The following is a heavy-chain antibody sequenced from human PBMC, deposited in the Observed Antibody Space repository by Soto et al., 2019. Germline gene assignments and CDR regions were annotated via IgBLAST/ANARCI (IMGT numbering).Heavy chain of an antibody. D-gene: IGHD5-12*01. CDR3: AREYSGYGDLSYFDY. V-gene: IGHV4-39*02. J-gene: IGHJ4*02. Sequence: PSETLSLTCTVSGGSISSSSYYWGWIRQPPGKGLEWIGSIYYSGSTYYNPSLKSRVTISVDTSKNQFSLKLSSVTAADTAVYHCAREYSGYGDLSYFDYWGQGTLVTVSS. CDR2: IYYSGST. CDR1: GGSISSSSYY.